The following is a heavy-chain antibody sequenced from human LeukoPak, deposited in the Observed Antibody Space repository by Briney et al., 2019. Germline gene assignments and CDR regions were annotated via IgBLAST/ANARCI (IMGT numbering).Heavy chain of an antibody. CDR1: GLNFSSYA. V-gene: IGHV3-23*01. CDR3: AKALAYCGGDCYSFGGFFDS. Sequence: GGSLRLSSAASGLNFSSYAMRWVCEAPGKGLEWGSAISGSGGRTYYAGSVKGGFTIYRDNSKNTLYLQMNSLRAEETAVYYCAKALAYCGGDCYSFGGFFDSWGQGTLVTVSS. J-gene: IGHJ4*02. CDR2: ISGSGGRT. D-gene: IGHD2-21*02.